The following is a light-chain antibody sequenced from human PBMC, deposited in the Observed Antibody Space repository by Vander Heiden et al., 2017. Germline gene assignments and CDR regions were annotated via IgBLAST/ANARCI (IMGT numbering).Light chain of an antibody. CDR3: CSYAGSTTFFV. CDR1: SSDVGSYNL. CDR2: EVS. J-gene: IGLJ1*01. V-gene: IGLV2-23*02. Sequence: QSALTQPASASGSPGQSITISCSGSSSDVGSYNLVSWYQQPPGEAPKLMIYEVSKRPSGVSNRFSGSKSGSTASLTISGLQAEDEADYYCCSYAGSTTFFVFGTGTKVTVL.